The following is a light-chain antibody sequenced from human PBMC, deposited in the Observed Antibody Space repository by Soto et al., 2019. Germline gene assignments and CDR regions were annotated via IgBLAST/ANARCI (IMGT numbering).Light chain of an antibody. Sequence: EIVLTQSPGTLSSSPGERATLSCRASQSVSSSYLAWYQQKPGQAPRILIYGASSRATGIPDRFSGSGSGTDFTLTISRLEPEDFAVYYCQQYGSSPPHTFGQGTKLEIK. CDR3: QQYGSSPPHT. V-gene: IGKV3-20*01. CDR1: QSVSSSY. J-gene: IGKJ2*01. CDR2: GAS.